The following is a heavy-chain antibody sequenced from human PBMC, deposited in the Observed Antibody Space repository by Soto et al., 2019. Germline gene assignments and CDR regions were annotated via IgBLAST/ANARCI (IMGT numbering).Heavy chain of an antibody. CDR2: ISGSGGST. D-gene: IGHD7-27*01. CDR3: AKRQNRGTGRNDAFDI. CDR1: GFTFSSYA. J-gene: IGHJ3*02. V-gene: IGHV3-23*01. Sequence: EVQLLESGGGLVQPGGSLRLFCAASGFTFSSYAMSWVRQAPGKGLEWVSAISGSGGSTYYADSVKGRFTISRDNSKNTLYLQMNSLRAEDTAVYYCAKRQNRGTGRNDAFDIWGQGTMVTVSS.